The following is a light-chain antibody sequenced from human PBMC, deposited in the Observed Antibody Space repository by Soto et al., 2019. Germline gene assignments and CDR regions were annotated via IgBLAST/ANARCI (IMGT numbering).Light chain of an antibody. CDR2: KVS. V-gene: IGKV2-30*01. CDR3: MEGTHWPPWT. CDR1: HSLIYSDGNRY. Sequence: EVVMTQSPLSLSVTLGQPASISCKSSHSLIYSDGNRYLNWFQQRPGQSPRRLIYKVSNRDSGVPDRFSGSGSGTDFTLNISRVEADDVGIYFCMEGTHWPPWTFGQGTKVEIK. J-gene: IGKJ1*01.